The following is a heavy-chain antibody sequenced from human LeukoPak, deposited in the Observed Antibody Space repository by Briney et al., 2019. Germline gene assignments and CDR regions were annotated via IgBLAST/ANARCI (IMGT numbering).Heavy chain of an antibody. J-gene: IGHJ4*02. V-gene: IGHV4-34*01. CDR1: GGSFSGYY. CDR2: INHSGST. Sequence: SETLSLTCAVYGGSFSGYYWSWIRQPPGKGLEWIGEINHSGSTNYNPSLKSRVTISVDTSKNQLSLKLSSVTAADTAVYYCARETYYYGSGSYHPTDYWGQGTLVTVSS. CDR3: ARETYYYGSGSYHPTDY. D-gene: IGHD3-10*01.